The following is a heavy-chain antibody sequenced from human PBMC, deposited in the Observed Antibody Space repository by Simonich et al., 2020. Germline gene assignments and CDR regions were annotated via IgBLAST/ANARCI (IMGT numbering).Heavy chain of an antibody. V-gene: IGHV1-2*02. CDR3: ARGPRWTGDDAFDI. Sequence: QVQLVQSGAEVKKPGASVKVSCKASGYTFTGYYMHWVRQAPGQGLEGVVWRNPNRGGTNYAQKFKGRVTMTRDTSISTAYMELSRLRSDDTAVYYCARGPRWTGDDAFDIWGQGTMVTVSS. CDR1: GYTFTGYY. D-gene: IGHD7-27*01. CDR2: RNPNRGGT. J-gene: IGHJ3*02.